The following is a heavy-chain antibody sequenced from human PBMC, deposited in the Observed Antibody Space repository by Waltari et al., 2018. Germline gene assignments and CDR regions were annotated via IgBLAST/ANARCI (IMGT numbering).Heavy chain of an antibody. CDR3: ATYIGASVGSAAFDV. CDR2: MSYLGAT. CDR1: GGALTNTTHH. J-gene: IGHJ3*01. Sequence: QLQLQTSGPGLVQTSETLYLTCSVPGGALTNTTHHWRWIRQPPGQGLEWIGTMSYLGATYSSPSLKSRVTISRDTSTNQLSLKLGSVTAADTAMYYCATYIGASVGSAAFDVWGQGTMVTVSS. D-gene: IGHD5-12*01. V-gene: IGHV4-39*01.